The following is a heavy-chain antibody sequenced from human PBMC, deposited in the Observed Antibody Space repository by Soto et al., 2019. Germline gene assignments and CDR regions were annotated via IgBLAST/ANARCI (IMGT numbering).Heavy chain of an antibody. J-gene: IGHJ5*02. D-gene: IGHD3-22*01. Sequence: WGSLILSCAASVFTFSGSAMHWVRQASGKGLDSVGRIRSKTNSYATAYAASVKGRFTISRDDSKDTAYLQMNSMKTEDTAVYYCTRDHRNYYDSIGYANWFDPWGKGNLVTSP. CDR2: IRSKTNSYAT. CDR1: VFTFSGSA. V-gene: IGHV3-73*01. CDR3: TRDHRNYYDSIGYANWFDP.